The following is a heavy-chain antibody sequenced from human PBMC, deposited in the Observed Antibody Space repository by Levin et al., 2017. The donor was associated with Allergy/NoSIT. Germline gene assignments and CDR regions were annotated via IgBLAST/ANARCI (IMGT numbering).Heavy chain of an antibody. CDR2: ISGSGGST. Sequence: GGSLRLSCAASGFTFSSYAMSWVRQAPGKGLEWVSAISGSGGSTYYADSVKGRFTISRDNSKNTLYLQMNSLRAEDTAVYYCANLRGIQLWFGSNWFDPWGQGTLVTVSS. CDR1: GFTFSSYA. V-gene: IGHV3-23*01. D-gene: IGHD5-18*01. CDR3: ANLRGIQLWFGSNWFDP. J-gene: IGHJ5*02.